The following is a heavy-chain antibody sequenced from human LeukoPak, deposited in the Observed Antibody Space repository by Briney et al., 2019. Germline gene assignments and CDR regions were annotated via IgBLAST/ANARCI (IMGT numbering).Heavy chain of an antibody. CDR2: IISIFGTA. J-gene: IGHJ4*02. D-gene: IGHD2-2*01. CDR3: ARDGGAGVGPAAANDY. V-gene: IGHV1-69*13. Sequence: ASVKVSCKASGGTFNTYTINWVRQAPGQGLEWMGGIISIFGTANYAQTFQGRVTITADESTSTVYMELSSLRSEDTAVYYCARDGGAGVGPAAANDYWGQGTLVTVSS. CDR1: GGTFNTYT.